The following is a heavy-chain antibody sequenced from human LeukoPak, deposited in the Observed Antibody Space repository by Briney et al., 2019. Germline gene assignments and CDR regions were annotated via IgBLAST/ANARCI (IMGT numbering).Heavy chain of an antibody. CDR3: ARDSSGSYYNGYGMDV. CDR2: IYSGGST. J-gene: IGHJ6*02. V-gene: IGHV3-66*01. Sequence: GGSLRLSCAASGFTVSRNYMSWVRQAPGKGLEWVSVIYSGGSTYYADSVKGRFTISRDNSKNTLYLQMNSLRAEDTAVYYCARDSSGSYYNGYGMDVWGQGTTVTVSS. D-gene: IGHD3-10*01. CDR1: GFTVSRNY.